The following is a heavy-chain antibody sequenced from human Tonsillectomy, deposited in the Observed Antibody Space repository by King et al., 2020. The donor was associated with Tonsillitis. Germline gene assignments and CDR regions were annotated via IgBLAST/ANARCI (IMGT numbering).Heavy chain of an antibody. CDR3: AKSGYSSSGFQNDYYYYYGMDV. Sequence: VQLVESGGGLVQPGGSLRLSCAASGFTFSSYAMSWVRQAPGKGLEWVSVMSGSGGRKYYADSVKGRFTISRENSKNTLYLQRNSLRAEDTAVYYCAKSGYSSSGFQNDYYYYYGMDVWGQGTTVTVSS. D-gene: IGHD6-13*01. CDR1: GFTFSSYA. V-gene: IGHV3-23*04. J-gene: IGHJ6*02. CDR2: MSGSGGRK.